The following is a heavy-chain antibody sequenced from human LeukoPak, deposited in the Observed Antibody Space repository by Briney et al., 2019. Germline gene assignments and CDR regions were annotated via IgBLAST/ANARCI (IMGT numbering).Heavy chain of an antibody. J-gene: IGHJ4*02. D-gene: IGHD6-19*01. Sequence: PGGSLRLSCVASRLPFSSYWMNWVRQTPGKGLEGVANIKQDGREKLYVDSVKGRFTISRDNDKNSLFLQMYSLRPEDMAVYYFAGGSGWNSDDWGQGTLVTVSS. CDR2: IKQDGREK. V-gene: IGHV3-7*01. CDR3: AGGSGWNSDD. CDR1: RLPFSSYW.